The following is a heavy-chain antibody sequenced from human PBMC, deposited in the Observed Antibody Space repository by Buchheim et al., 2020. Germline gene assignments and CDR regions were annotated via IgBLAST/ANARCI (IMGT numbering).Heavy chain of an antibody. V-gene: IGHV4-34*01. Sequence: QVQLQQWGAGLLKPSETLSLTCAVYGGSFSGYYWSWIRQPPGKGLEWIGEINHSGSTNYNPSLKSRVTISVDTSKNQFSLKLSSVTAVDTAVYYCAVEGADSSGWYFGYYYYGMDVWGQGTT. CDR2: INHSGST. D-gene: IGHD6-19*01. CDR1: GGSFSGYY. J-gene: IGHJ6*02. CDR3: AVEGADSSGWYFGYYYYGMDV.